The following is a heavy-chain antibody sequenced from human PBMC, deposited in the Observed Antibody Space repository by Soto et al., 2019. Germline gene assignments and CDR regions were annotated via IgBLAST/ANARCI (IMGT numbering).Heavy chain of an antibody. CDR1: GFTFSTHG. CDR3: ARWTGHSNGYYDY. CDR2: IWFDGSRT. Sequence: PGGSLRLSCAASGFTFSTHGMHWVRQAPGKGLEWVAVIWFDGSRTYYADSVKGRLTIARDNSKNTVDLQMNSLRVEDTAVYYCARWTGHSNGYYDYWGRGTLVTVSS. D-gene: IGHD3-22*01. J-gene: IGHJ4*02. V-gene: IGHV3-33*01.